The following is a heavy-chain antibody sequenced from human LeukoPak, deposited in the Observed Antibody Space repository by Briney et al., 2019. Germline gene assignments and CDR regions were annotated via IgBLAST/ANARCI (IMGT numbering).Heavy chain of an antibody. D-gene: IGHD2/OR15-2a*01. Sequence: SETLSLTCTVSGGSISSYQWSWIRQPPGKGLEWIGYISYSGFTNYNPSLKSRVTISLDASKNQFSLKLTSVTAADTAVYYCAGHHPRNTVDFWGQGTLVTVSS. CDR3: AGHHPRNTVDF. J-gene: IGHJ4*02. CDR1: GGSISSYQ. V-gene: IGHV4-59*08. CDR2: ISYSGFT.